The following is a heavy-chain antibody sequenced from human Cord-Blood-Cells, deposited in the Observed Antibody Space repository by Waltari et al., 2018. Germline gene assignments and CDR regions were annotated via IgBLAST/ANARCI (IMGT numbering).Heavy chain of an antibody. J-gene: IGHJ4*02. CDR1: GYTFTSYG. Sequence: QVQLVQSGAEVKKPGASVKVSCKASGYTFTSYGNSWVRPAPGQGLEWMGWISAYNGNTNDAQKLQGRVTMTTDTSTSTAYMELRSLRSDDTAVYYCARDTLVGYCSGGSCYSNFDYWGQGTLVTVSS. V-gene: IGHV1-18*01. CDR2: ISAYNGNT. D-gene: IGHD2-15*01. CDR3: ARDTLVGYCSGGSCYSNFDY.